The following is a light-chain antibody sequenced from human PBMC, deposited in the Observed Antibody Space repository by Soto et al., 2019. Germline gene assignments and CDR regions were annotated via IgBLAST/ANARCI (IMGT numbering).Light chain of an antibody. CDR2: GAS. Sequence: EIVLTQSPGTLSLSPGERATLSCRASQSFSSSYLAWYQQKPGQAPRLLLYGASSRATGIPDRFSGSGSGTDFTLTISRLEPEDFAVYYCQQYGSSLYTFGQGTKLEIK. V-gene: IGKV3-20*01. J-gene: IGKJ2*01. CDR3: QQYGSSLYT. CDR1: QSFSSSY.